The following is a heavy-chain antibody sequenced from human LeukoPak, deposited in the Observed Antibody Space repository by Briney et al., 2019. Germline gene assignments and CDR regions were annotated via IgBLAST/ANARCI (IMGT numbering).Heavy chain of an antibody. CDR1: GYSFTSYW. J-gene: IGHJ4*02. CDR3: ARHRFEKTEYYYGSGSYSGPDY. Sequence: GESLKISCKGSGYSFTSYWIGWVRQMPGKGLEWMGIIYPGDSDTRYSPSFQGQVTISADKSISTAYLQWSSLKASDTAMYYCARHRFEKTEYYYGSGSYSGPDYWGQGTLVTVSS. D-gene: IGHD3-10*01. V-gene: IGHV5-51*01. CDR2: IYPGDSDT.